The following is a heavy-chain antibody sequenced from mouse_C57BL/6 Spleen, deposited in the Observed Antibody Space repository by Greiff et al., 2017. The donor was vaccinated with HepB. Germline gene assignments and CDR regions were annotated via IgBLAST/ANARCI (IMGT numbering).Heavy chain of an antibody. V-gene: IGHV1-9*01. CDR3: ASTGGYDSSSRLYWYCDV. D-gene: IGHD1-1*01. CDR1: GYTFTGYW. CDR2: ILPGSGSP. Sequence: QVQLQQSGAELMKPGASVKLSCKATGYTFTGYWIEWVKQRPGHGLELIGEILPGSGSPNYNEKFKGTATFTSDTSSNTSYMQLSSLTTEDSAIYSCASTGGYDSSSRLYWYCDVWGTGTTLTVSS. J-gene: IGHJ1*03.